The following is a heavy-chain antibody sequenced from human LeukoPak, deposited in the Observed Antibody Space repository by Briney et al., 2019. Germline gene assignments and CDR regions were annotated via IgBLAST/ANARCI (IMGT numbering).Heavy chain of an antibody. J-gene: IGHJ4*02. D-gene: IGHD2-2*01. CDR3: ARANFLYCSSTSCLFDY. CDR1: GYTFTDYY. CDR2: INPNDGDT. V-gene: IGHV1-2*02. Sequence: ASVKVSCKASGYTFTDYYMHWVRQAPGQGFEWMRWINPNDGDTYYAQKFQGSVTMTRDTSISTAHMEVSRLRSDDTAVYYCARANFLYCSSTSCLFDYWGQGTLVTVSS.